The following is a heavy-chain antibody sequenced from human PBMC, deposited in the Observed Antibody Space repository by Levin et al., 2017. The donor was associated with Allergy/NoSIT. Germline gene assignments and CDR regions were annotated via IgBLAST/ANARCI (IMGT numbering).Heavy chain of an antibody. V-gene: IGHV4-39*01. CDR1: GGSISSSSYY. Sequence: PGGSLRLSCTVSGGSISSSSYYWGWIRQPPGKGLEWIGSIYYSGSTYYNPSLKSRVTISVDTSKNQFSLKLSSVTAADTAVYYCAKHMAVAGEESYYFDYWGQGTLVTVSS. J-gene: IGHJ4*02. CDR2: IYYSGST. D-gene: IGHD6-19*01. CDR3: AKHMAVAGEESYYFDY.